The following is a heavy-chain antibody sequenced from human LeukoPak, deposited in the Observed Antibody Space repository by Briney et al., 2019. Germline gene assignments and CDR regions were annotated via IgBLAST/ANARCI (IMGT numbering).Heavy chain of an antibody. Sequence: ASVTVSCKASGVPFNKYVFTWVRQAPGQGLEWMGRIIPLAGITNYAQKFQGRITISADTSTSTTYMEVTSLTSEDTAIYYCAREGPGRPLDYWGQGTLVTVSS. V-gene: IGHV1-69*04. CDR3: AREGPGRPLDY. CDR2: IIPLAGIT. J-gene: IGHJ4*02. D-gene: IGHD1-26*01. CDR1: GVPFNKYV.